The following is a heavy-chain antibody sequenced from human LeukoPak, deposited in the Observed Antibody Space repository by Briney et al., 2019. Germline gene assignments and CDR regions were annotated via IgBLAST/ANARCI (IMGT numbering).Heavy chain of an antibody. CDR3: AKRPGRIAAAGTLVY. Sequence: GGSLRLSCAASGFTFGSYGMHWVRQAPGKGLEWVTFIRSDGSNKYYADSVKGRFTISRDNSKNTLYLQMNSLRAEDTAVYYCAKRPGRIAAAGTLVYWGQGTLVTVSS. CDR2: IRSDGSNK. J-gene: IGHJ4*02. CDR1: GFTFGSYG. D-gene: IGHD6-13*01. V-gene: IGHV3-30*02.